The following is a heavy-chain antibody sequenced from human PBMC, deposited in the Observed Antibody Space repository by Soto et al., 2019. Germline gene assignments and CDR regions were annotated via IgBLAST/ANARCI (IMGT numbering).Heavy chain of an antibody. D-gene: IGHD6-6*01. V-gene: IGHV1-18*01. CDR1: GYTFTSYG. J-gene: IGHJ5*02. CDR2: ISAYNGNT. Sequence: ASVEVSCKXSGYTFTSYGISWVRQAPGQGLEWMGWISAYNGNTNYAQKLQGRVTMTTDTSTSTAYMELRSLRSDDTAVYYCARHWDSSSARPSAVSWFDPWGQGTLVTVSS. CDR3: ARHWDSSSARPSAVSWFDP.